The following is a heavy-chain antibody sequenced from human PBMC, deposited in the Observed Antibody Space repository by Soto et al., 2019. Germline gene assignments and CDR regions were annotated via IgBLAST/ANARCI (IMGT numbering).Heavy chain of an antibody. CDR3: ARLEGLATIAYYFDF. J-gene: IGHJ4*02. V-gene: IGHV4-39*01. CDR1: DDSINIDKYY. Sequence: SDTLSLTCSVSDDSINIDKYYWGWIRQPPGKGLEWIGSIYYRGNAYYNPSLQARVTISLDKSKSQFSLKLNSVTATDSAVYFCARLEGLATIAYYFDFWGPGALVTVSS. D-gene: IGHD3-9*01. CDR2: IYYRGNA.